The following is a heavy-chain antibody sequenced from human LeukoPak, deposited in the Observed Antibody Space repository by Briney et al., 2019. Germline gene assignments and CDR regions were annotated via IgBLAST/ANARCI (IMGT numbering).Heavy chain of an antibody. CDR3: ARERSRLDY. V-gene: IGHV3-23*01. D-gene: IGHD3-16*01. J-gene: IGHJ4*02. Sequence: GGSLRLSCAASGFTYSNYAMNWVRQAPGKGLEWVSVISGSGRSTYYADAVEGRFTISRDKSKNSLYLQMNSLRVENTAMYYCARERSRLDYWGQGTLVTVSS. CDR1: GFTYSNYA. CDR2: ISGSGRST.